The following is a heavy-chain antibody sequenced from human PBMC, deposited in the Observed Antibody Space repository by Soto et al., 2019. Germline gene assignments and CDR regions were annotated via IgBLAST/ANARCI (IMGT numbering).Heavy chain of an antibody. D-gene: IGHD3-9*01. J-gene: IGHJ4*02. V-gene: IGHV3-73*02. CDR1: GFTFGASA. CDR2: IGSRGETYAT. CDR3: CRGDSDWFVN. Sequence: EVQLVESGGGLVQPGGSLKLSCSASGFTFGASALQWVRQASGKGLEWLGRIGSRGETYATTYAASVNGRFTFSRDDWKKTVYLRIRSRESEDTAVYRCCRGDSDWFVNWGRGTLVTVAS.